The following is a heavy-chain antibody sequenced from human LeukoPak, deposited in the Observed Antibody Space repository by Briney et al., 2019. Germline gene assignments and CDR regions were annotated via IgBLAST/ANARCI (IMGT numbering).Heavy chain of an antibody. J-gene: IGHJ3*02. V-gene: IGHV5-51*01. D-gene: IGHD4/OR15-4a*01. CDR1: GYTFTIYW. CDR2: IYPDDSDT. CDR3: ARLDYGANLRGDAFDI. Sequence: GESLKISCKGSGYTFTIYWIGWVRKMPGKGLEWMGIIYPDDSDTRYSRSFQGQVTISADKSINTAYLQWSSLKASDTAMYYCARLDYGANLRGDAFDIWGQGTMVTVSS.